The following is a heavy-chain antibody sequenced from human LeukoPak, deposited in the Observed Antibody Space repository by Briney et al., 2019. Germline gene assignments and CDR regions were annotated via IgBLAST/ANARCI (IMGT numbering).Heavy chain of an antibody. CDR1: GGSISSYY. V-gene: IGHV4-59*01. CDR2: IYYSGST. CDR3: ARWSGSYSYYFDY. Sequence: PSETLSLICTVSGGSISSYYWSWIRQPPGKGLEWIGYIYYSGSTNYNPSLKSRVTISVDTSKNQFSLKLSSVTAADTAVYYCARWSGSYSYYFDYWGQGTLVTVSS. J-gene: IGHJ4*02. D-gene: IGHD1-26*01.